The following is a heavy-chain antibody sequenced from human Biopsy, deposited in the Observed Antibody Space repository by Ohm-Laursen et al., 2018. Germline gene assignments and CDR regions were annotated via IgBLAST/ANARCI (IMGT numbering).Heavy chain of an antibody. Sequence: SETLSLTCSVSGGSVGSGTFLWGWIRQPPGKGLEWIGHVYYTGNANYNPSLKSRITISMDMSKNQLTLRLSSVTAADTAIYYFARGMRSSGWPYFDSWGQGTLVTVSS. D-gene: IGHD6-19*01. CDR1: GGSVGSGTFL. CDR2: VYYTGNA. V-gene: IGHV4-61*01. J-gene: IGHJ4*02. CDR3: ARGMRSSGWPYFDS.